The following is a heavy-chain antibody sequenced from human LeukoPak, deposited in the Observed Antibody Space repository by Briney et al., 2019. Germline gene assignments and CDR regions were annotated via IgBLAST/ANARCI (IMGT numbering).Heavy chain of an antibody. D-gene: IGHD2-8*01. CDR2: MYYSGST. Sequence: SETLSLTCTVSGGSISSTDDYWGWIRQPPGQGLEWVGSMYYSGSTYYNPSLKSRVTISVDTSKNQSSLQLSSVTAADTAVYYCARQRYCSNGVCYIGSFDYWGQGTLVTVSS. V-gene: IGHV4-39*01. CDR1: GGSISSTDDY. J-gene: IGHJ4*02. CDR3: ARQRYCSNGVCYIGSFDY.